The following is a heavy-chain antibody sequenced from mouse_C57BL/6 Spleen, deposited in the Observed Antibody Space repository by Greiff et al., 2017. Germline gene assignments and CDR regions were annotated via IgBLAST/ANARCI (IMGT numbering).Heavy chain of an antibody. Sequence: QVQLQQPGAELVKPGASVKLSCKASGYTFTSYWMHWVKQRPGQGLEWIGMIHPNSGSTNYNEKFKSKATLTVDKSSSTAYMQLSSLTSEDAAVYYCARDSKEEFAYWGQGTLVTVSA. CDR2: IHPNSGST. D-gene: IGHD2-5*01. V-gene: IGHV1-64*01. CDR1: GYTFTSYW. CDR3: ARDSKEEFAY. J-gene: IGHJ3*01.